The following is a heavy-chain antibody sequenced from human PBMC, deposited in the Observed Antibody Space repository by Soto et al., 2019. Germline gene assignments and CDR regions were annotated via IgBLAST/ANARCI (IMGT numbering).Heavy chain of an antibody. CDR3: ARGPSGDKVEL. V-gene: IGHV4-30-4*01. Sequence: QVQLQESGPGLVKPSQTLSLTCTVSGGSISSVNSCWSWIRQPPDKGLEWIGHIYNGGTTYNNPSLTSRVNLSGDPAKNQFPLQPSSVSAADTAVYYLARGPSGDKVELRGQGTLVTVSS. D-gene: IGHD7-27*01. CDR1: GGSISSVNSC. CDR2: IYNGGTT. J-gene: IGHJ4*02.